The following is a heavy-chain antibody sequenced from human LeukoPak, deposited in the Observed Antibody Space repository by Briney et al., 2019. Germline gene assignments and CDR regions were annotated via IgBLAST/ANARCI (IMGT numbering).Heavy chain of an antibody. J-gene: IGHJ4*02. V-gene: IGHV3-21*01. D-gene: IGHD2-15*01. CDR3: ARDPLVVAATWEFDY. Sequence: GGSLRLSCTASGFTFGDYAMSWVRQAPGKGLEWVSSISSSSSYIYYADSVKGRFTISRDNAKNSLYLQMNSLRAEDTAVYYCARDPLVVAATWEFDYWGQGTLVTASS. CDR1: GFTFGDYA. CDR2: ISSSSSYI.